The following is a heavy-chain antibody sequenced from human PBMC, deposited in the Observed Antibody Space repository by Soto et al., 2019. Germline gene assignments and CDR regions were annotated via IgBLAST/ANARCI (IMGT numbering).Heavy chain of an antibody. D-gene: IGHD5-12*01. Sequence: GGSLRLSCVVSGFSFSYAIIWVRQAPGKGQEWVSGITGGGNTEYAASVKGRFTISRDNSKNAVYLQMNSLRAEDTAMYYCAKDAVYNDGLWLVSDWGQGTLVTVSS. CDR3: AKDAVYNDGLWLVSD. CDR1: GFSFSYA. CDR2: ITGGGNT. V-gene: IGHV3-23*01. J-gene: IGHJ4*02.